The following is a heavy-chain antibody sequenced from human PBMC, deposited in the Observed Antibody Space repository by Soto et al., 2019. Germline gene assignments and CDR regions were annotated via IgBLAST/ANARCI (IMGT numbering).Heavy chain of an antibody. CDR3: VVDYYDSSGYLNWFDP. CDR2: IIPIFGTA. Sequence: SVKVSCKASGGTFSSYAISLVRQAPGQGLEWMGGIIPIFGTANYAQKFQGRVTITADESTSTAYMELSSRRSEDTAVYYCVVDYYDSSGYLNWFDPWGQGTLVTVSS. CDR1: GGTFSSYA. J-gene: IGHJ5*02. V-gene: IGHV1-69*13. D-gene: IGHD3-22*01.